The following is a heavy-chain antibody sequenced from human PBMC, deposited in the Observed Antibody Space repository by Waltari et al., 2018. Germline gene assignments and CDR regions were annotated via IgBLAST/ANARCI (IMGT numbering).Heavy chain of an antibody. Sequence: ELQLVESGGDLVQPGGSLSPSCAASGFAFSDPFMDWVRQGPGKGLEWVGRIKNRAHHYTTEYAASVRGRFNISRDDSKNLLYLQMNSLTTMDTAVYYCAQYYVGFWGPGSVVTVSS. CDR1: GFAFSDPF. CDR2: IKNRAHHYTT. CDR3: AQYYVGF. D-gene: IGHD1-26*01. V-gene: IGHV3-72*01. J-gene: IGHJ4*02.